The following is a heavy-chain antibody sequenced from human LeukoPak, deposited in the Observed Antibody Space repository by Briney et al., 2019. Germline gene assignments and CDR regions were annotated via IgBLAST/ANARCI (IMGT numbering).Heavy chain of an antibody. CDR1: GGSISSYY. V-gene: IGHV4-59*12. J-gene: IGHJ4*02. CDR2: IYYSGST. Sequence: PSETLSLTCTVSGGSISSYYWSWIRQPPGKGLEWIGYIYYSGSTYYNPSLKSRVTISVDTSKNQFSLKLSSVTAADTAVYYCARDKAAAGIIDYWGQGTLVTVSS. CDR3: ARDKAAAGIIDY. D-gene: IGHD6-13*01.